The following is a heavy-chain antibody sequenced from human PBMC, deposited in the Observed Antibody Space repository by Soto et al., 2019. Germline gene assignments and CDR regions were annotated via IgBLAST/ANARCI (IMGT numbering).Heavy chain of an antibody. CDR2: FDPEDGET. D-gene: IGHD2-21*01. CDR1: GYTLTELS. CDR3: VSISVTGDYFDY. J-gene: IGHJ4*02. V-gene: IGHV1-24*01. Sequence: GASVKVSCKVSGYTLTELSMHWVRQAPGKGLEWMGGFDPEDGETIYAQKFQGRVTMTEDTSTDTAYMELSSLRSEDTAVYYCVSISVTGDYFDYWGQETLVTVSS.